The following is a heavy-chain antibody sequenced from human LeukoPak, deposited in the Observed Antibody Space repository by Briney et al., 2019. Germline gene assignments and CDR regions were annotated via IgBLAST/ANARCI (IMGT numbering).Heavy chain of an antibody. D-gene: IGHD5-12*01. Sequence: ASVRVSCKASGYTFTGYYMHWVRQAPGQGFEWMGWINPNSGGTNYAQKFQGRVTMTRDTSTTYMELSRLTSADTAVYFCARAYSGYEAFDYWGQGTLVTVSS. CDR3: ARAYSGYEAFDY. CDR2: INPNSGGT. V-gene: IGHV1-2*02. CDR1: GYTFTGYY. J-gene: IGHJ4*02.